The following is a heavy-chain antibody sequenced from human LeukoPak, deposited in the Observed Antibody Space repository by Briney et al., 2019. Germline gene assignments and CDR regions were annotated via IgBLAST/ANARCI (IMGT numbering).Heavy chain of an antibody. CDR1: GGSISTSNYY. D-gene: IGHD6-6*01. J-gene: IGHJ4*02. V-gene: IGHV4-39*07. CDR2: IFYSGST. CDR3: ARRYSSSSHFDY. Sequence: KPSETLSLTCTVSGGSISTSNYYWGWIRQPPGKGLECIGNIFYSGSTYYSPSVKSRVTISLDTSSNQFYLKLSSVTAADTAVYYCARRYSSSSHFDYWGQGTLVTVSS.